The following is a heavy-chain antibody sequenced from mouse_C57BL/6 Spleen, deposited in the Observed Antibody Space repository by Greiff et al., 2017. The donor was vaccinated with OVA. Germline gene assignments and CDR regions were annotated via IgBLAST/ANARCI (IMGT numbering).Heavy chain of an antibody. CDR1: GYTFTSYW. V-gene: IGHV1-53*01. CDR3: ARYYGSSPYWYFDV. CDR2: INPSNGGT. J-gene: IGHJ1*03. D-gene: IGHD1-1*01. Sequence: QVQLQQPGTELVKPGASVKLSCKASGYTFTSYWIHWVKQRPGQGLEWIGNINPSNGGTNYNEKFKSKATLTVDKSSSTAYMQLSSLTSEDSAVYYCARYYGSSPYWYFDVWGTGTTVTVSS.